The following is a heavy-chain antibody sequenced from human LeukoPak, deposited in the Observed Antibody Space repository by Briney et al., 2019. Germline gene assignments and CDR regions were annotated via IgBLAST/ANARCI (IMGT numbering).Heavy chain of an antibody. J-gene: IGHJ3*02. CDR3: QGFLADAFDI. V-gene: IGHV3-21*01. CDR1: GFTFSSYS. D-gene: IGHD3-3*01. Sequence: GGSLRLSCAASGFTFSSYSMNWVRQAPGKGLEWVSSISSSSYIYYADSVKGRFTISRDNAKNSLYLQMNSLRAEDTVVYYCQGFLADAFDIWGQGTMVTVSS. CDR2: ISSSSYI.